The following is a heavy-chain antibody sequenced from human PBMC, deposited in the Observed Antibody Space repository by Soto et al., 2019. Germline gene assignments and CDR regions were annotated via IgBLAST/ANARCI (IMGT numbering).Heavy chain of an antibody. CDR3: ASTLHAAAAAPYYFDY. CDR2: ISYDGSNK. V-gene: IGHV3-30-3*01. J-gene: IGHJ4*02. CDR1: GFTFSSYA. Sequence: HPGGSLRLSCAASGFTFSSYAMHWVRQAPGKGLEWVAVISYDGSNKYYADSVKGRFTISRDNSKNTLYLQMNSLRAEDTAVYYCASTLHAAAAAPYYFDYWGQGTLVTVSS. D-gene: IGHD6-13*01.